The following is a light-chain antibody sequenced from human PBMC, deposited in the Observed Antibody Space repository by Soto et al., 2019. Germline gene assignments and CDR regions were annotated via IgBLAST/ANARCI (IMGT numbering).Light chain of an antibody. J-gene: IGKJ4*01. CDR1: QSVSSSY. CDR3: QQYGSSPLT. Sequence: EIVLTQSPGTLSLSPGERATLSCRASQSVSSSYLAWYQQKPGQAPRLFIYGASSRATGIPDRFSGSGSGPDFTITSSRLEPEDFAVYYSQQYGSSPLTFGGGTKVEIK. CDR2: GAS. V-gene: IGKV3-20*01.